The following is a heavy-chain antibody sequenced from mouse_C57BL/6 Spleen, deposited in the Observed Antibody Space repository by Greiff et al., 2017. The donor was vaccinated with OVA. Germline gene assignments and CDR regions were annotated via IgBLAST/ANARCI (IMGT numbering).Heavy chain of an antibody. Sequence: QVQLQQPGAELVRPGSSVKLSCKASGYTFTSYWMHWVKQRPIQGLEWIGNIDPSDSETHYNHKFKDKATLTVDKSSSTAYMQLSSLTSEDSAVYYCAAYSNWFAYWGQGTLVTVSA. D-gene: IGHD2-5*01. CDR3: AAYSNWFAY. CDR1: GYTFTSYW. CDR2: IDPSDSET. V-gene: IGHV1-52*01. J-gene: IGHJ3*01.